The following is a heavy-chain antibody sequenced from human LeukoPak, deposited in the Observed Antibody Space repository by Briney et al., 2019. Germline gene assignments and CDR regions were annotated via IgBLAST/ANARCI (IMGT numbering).Heavy chain of an antibody. CDR1: GFSFRNYA. Sequence: GGSLRLSCAASGFSFRNYAMAWVRQAPGKGLEWVSGISAGASRTYYAESVRGRFTIFRDNAKNSLYLQMNSLGPEDTAVYYCARDPYSGNYGDYYYYYMDVWGKGTTVTISS. D-gene: IGHD1-26*01. V-gene: IGHV3-23*01. CDR3: ARDPYSGNYGDYYYYYMDV. J-gene: IGHJ6*03. CDR2: ISAGASRT.